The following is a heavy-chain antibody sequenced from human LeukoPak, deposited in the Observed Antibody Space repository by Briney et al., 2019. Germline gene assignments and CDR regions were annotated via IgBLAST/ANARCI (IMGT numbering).Heavy chain of an antibody. V-gene: IGHV1-2*02. CDR3: AREGSPYYYYYMDV. CDR1: GYTFTGYY. Sequence: RASVKVSCKASGYTFTGYYMHWVRQAPGQGLEWMGWINPNSGGTNYAQKFQGRVTMTRDTSISTAYMELSRLRSDDTAVYYCAREGSPYYYYYMDVWGKGTTVTVSS. CDR2: INPNSGGT. D-gene: IGHD2-15*01. J-gene: IGHJ6*03.